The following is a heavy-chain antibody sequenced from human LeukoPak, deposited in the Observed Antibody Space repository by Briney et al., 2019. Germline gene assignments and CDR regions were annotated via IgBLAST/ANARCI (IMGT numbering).Heavy chain of an antibody. CDR1: GFTFSSYD. CDR2: ISTAGDT. J-gene: IGHJ4*02. V-gene: IGHV3-13*01. Sequence: GGSLRLSCAASGFTFSSYDMHWVRQAPGKGLEWVSAISTAGDTYYPGSVKGRFTISRENAKNSLYLQMNSLRAGDTAVYYCARATSGFGELLFDYWGQGTLVTVSS. CDR3: ARATSGFGELLFDY. D-gene: IGHD3-10*01.